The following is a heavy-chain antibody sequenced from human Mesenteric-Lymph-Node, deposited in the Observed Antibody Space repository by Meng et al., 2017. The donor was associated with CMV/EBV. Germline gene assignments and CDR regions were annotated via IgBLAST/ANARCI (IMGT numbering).Heavy chain of an antibody. J-gene: IGHJ2*01. CDR1: GYTFTSYA. V-gene: IGHV1-3*01. Sequence: ASGYTFTSYAMHWVRQAPGQRLEWMGWINAGNGNTKYSQKFQGRVTITRDTSASTAYMELSSLRSEDTAVYYCARGALITIFYFDLWGRGTLVTVSS. CDR2: INAGNGNT. D-gene: IGHD3-9*01. CDR3: ARGALITIFYFDL.